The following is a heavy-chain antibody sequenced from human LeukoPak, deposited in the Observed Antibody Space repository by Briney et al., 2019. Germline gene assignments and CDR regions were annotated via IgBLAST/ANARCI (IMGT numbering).Heavy chain of an antibody. CDR3: ARAPRYSSSWYYWFDP. CDR1: GVSISSYY. D-gene: IGHD6-13*01. Sequence: SETLSLTCTVSGVSISSYYWSWIRQPPGKGLEWIGYIYYSGSTNYNPSLKSRVTISVDTSKNQFSLKLSSVTAADTAVYYCARAPRYSSSWYYWFDPWGQGTLVTVSS. V-gene: IGHV4-59*01. CDR2: IYYSGST. J-gene: IGHJ5*02.